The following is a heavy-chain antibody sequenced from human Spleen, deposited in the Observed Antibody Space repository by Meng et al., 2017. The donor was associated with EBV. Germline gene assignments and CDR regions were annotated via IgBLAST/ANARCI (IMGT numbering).Heavy chain of an antibody. CDR3: ARVRISRYFDLGY. CDR2: INTNTGNP. V-gene: IGHV7-4-1*02. D-gene: IGHD3-9*01. J-gene: IGHJ4*02. CDR1: GYTFTNYA. Sequence: QVQVVQTGSELKKPVASVKVSCKTSGYTFTNYAMNWVRQAPGQRLEWMGWINTNTGNPTYAPAFSGRFVFSLDTSVSTAYLQISSLRAEDTAVYYCARVRISRYFDLGYWGQGTLVTVSS.